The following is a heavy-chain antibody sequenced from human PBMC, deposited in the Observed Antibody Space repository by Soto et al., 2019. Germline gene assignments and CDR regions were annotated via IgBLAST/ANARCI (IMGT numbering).Heavy chain of an antibody. Sequence: SETLSLTCTVSGGSISSYYWSWIRQPPGKGLEWIGYIYYSGSTNYNPSLKSRVTISVDTSKNQFSLKLSSVTAADTAVNYCARDRASSWYSELLSATKNYYGMDVWGQGTTVTVSS. D-gene: IGHD6-13*01. J-gene: IGHJ6*02. V-gene: IGHV4-59*01. CDR1: GGSISSYY. CDR3: ARDRASSWYSELLSATKNYYGMDV. CDR2: IYYSGST.